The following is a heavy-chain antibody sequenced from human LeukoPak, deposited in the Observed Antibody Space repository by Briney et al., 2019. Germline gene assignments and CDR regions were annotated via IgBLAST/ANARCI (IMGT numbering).Heavy chain of an antibody. CDR1: GYTFTGYY. J-gene: IGHJ4*02. V-gene: IGHV1-2*02. CDR2: INPHSGVT. D-gene: IGHD3-22*01. Sequence: ASVKVSCKASGYTFTGYYLHWVRQAPGQGLEWMGWINPHSGVTTFPQKFQGRVTMTMDTSISTTYMELNRLRSDDTAVYYCARDIAYDSSGYYSPHFDYWGQGTLVTVSS. CDR3: ARDIAYDSSGYYSPHFDY.